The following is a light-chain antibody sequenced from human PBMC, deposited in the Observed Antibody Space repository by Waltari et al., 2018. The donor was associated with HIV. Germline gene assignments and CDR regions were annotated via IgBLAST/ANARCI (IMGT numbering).Light chain of an antibody. CDR2: NSN. V-gene: IGLV1-40*01. CDR1: SSNIGTHE. CDR3: QSSDSTLSGSV. J-gene: IGLJ2*01. Sequence: QSVLTQPPSVSGAPGQRVTLSCTGTSSNIGTHEVHWYQQFPGTAPRLLIYNSNNRPSWVPDRFSAFKSGTSASLAITGLQADDEAYYYCQSSDSTLSGSVFGGGTKLTVL.